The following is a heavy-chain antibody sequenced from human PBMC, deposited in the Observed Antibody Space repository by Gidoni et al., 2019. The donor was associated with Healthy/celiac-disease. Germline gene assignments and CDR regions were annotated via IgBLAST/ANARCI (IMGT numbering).Heavy chain of an antibody. V-gene: IGHV3-73*02. CDR1: GFTFSGSF. J-gene: IGHJ5*02. D-gene: IGHD1-26*01. CDR2: IRSKANSYAT. Sequence: EVQLVESGGGLVQPGGSLKLSCAASGFTFSGSFMHWVRQASGKGLEWVGRIRSKANSYATVYTASVKGRFTISRDDSKNTAYLQMNSLKTEDTAVYYCTRHWDSEGPRWFDPWGQGTLVIVSS. CDR3: TRHWDSEGPRWFDP.